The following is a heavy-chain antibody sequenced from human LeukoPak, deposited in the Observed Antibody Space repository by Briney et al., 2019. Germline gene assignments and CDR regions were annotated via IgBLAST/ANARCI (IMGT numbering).Heavy chain of an antibody. CDR3: ARVEVELQAYSMDV. CDR2: INSDGSST. V-gene: IGHV3-74*01. CDR1: GFTFSSYW. Sequence: GGSLRLSCAASGFTFSSYWMHWVRQAPGKGLVWVSRINSDGSSTSYADSVKGRFTISRDNAKNTLYLQMNSLRAEDTAVYYCARVEVELQAYSMDVWGKGTTVTVSS. D-gene: IGHD3-10*01. J-gene: IGHJ6*04.